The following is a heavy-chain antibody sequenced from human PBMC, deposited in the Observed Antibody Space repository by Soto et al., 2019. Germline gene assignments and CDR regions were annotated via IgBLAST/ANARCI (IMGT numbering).Heavy chain of an antibody. D-gene: IGHD2-15*01. CDR1: GYTFTGYY. V-gene: IGHV1-2*04. CDR2: INPNSGGT. CDR3: AREGVDCSGGSCYKSSFDP. Sequence: QVQLVQSGAEVKKPGASVKVSCKASGYTFTGYYMHWVRQAPGQGLEWMGWINPNSGGTNYAQKFQGWGTMTRDTSISTACMELSRLRSDDTAVYYCAREGVDCSGGSCYKSSFDPWGQGTLVTVSS. J-gene: IGHJ5*02.